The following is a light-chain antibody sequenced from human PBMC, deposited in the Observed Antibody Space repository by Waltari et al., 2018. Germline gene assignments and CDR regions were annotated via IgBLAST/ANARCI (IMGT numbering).Light chain of an antibody. V-gene: IGLV1-44*01. CDR3: AAWDDSLNVWV. Sequence: QSMLTQPPSASGTPGQQVTVSCSGGSSNIGPNTVNWYRQFPGTAPKLLIYANTQRPSGVPDRFSGSKSGASASLDIGGLESGDEAQYFCAAWDDSLNVWVFGGGTKVTVL. CDR2: ANT. CDR1: SSNIGPNT. J-gene: IGLJ3*02.